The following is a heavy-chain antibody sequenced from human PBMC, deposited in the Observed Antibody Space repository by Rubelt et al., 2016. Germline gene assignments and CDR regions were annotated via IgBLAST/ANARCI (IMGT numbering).Heavy chain of an antibody. CDR2: IKRDGGEK. CDR3: ARVRRDGYKSHGSDY. Sequence: EVQLVESGGGLVQPGGSLRLSCAVSGFTFSTNWMNWVRQAPGKGLEWVANIKRDGGEKYYVDSVRGRFTISRDNAKNSLYLQMNSLRAEDTAGYYCARVRRDGYKSHGSDYWGQGTLVTVSS. CDR1: GFTFSTNW. V-gene: IGHV3-7*01. J-gene: IGHJ4*02. D-gene: IGHD5-24*01.